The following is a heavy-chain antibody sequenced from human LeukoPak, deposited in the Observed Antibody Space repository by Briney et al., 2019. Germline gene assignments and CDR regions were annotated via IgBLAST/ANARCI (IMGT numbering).Heavy chain of an antibody. CDR2: INSDGSST. D-gene: IGHD1-26*01. J-gene: IGHJ4*02. CDR1: GFTFNTYW. V-gene: IGHV3-74*01. Sequence: QTGGSLRLSCAASGFTFNTYWMHWVRQAPGKGLVWVSRINSDGSSTTYADSVKGRFTISRDNAKNSLYLQMNSLRDEDTAVYYCARDKVVGATFFDYWGQGTLVTVSS. CDR3: ARDKVVGATFFDY.